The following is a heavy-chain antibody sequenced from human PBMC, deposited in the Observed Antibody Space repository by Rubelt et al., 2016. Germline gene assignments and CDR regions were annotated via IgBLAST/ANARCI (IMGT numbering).Heavy chain of an antibody. J-gene: IGHJ5*02. D-gene: IGHD5-18*01. Sequence: QVQLVQSGAEVKKPGASVKVSCKASGYTFTSYAMHWVRQAPGQRLEWMGWINAGNGNTKYSQKFQGRCTMTSEASASTAYMELSSLRSEDTAVYYCARVGTAMVTTWGQGTLFTVSS. V-gene: IGHV1-3*01. CDR3: ARVGTAMVTT. CDR2: INAGNGNT. CDR1: GYTFTSYA.